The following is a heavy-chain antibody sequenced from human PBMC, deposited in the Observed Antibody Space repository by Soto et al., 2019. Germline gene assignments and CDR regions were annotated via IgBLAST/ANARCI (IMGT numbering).Heavy chain of an antibody. Sequence: PGGSLRLSFAASGFTFTSYSMNWVRQARGKGLEWVSSISSTTNYIYYGDSIKGRFTITRDNAKNKMYLEMNSLRDEDTAVYCCARASQDLTSYFDYWGQGTLVTVSS. D-gene: IGHD6-6*01. CDR2: ISSTTNYI. J-gene: IGHJ4*02. V-gene: IGHV3-21*06. CDR3: ARASQDLTSYFDY. CDR1: GFTFTSYS.